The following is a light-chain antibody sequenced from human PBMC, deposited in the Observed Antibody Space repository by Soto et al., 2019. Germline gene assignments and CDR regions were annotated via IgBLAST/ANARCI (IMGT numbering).Light chain of an antibody. J-gene: IGLJ1*01. CDR3: AAWDDSLNGYV. Sequence: QSVLTQPPSASGTPGQRVTIYCSGSSSNIGSNTVNWYQQLPRTAPNLLIYSNNQRPSGVPDRFSGSKSGTSASLAISGLQSEDEADYYCAAWDDSLNGYVFGTGTKVTVL. V-gene: IGLV1-44*01. CDR2: SNN. CDR1: SSNIGSNT.